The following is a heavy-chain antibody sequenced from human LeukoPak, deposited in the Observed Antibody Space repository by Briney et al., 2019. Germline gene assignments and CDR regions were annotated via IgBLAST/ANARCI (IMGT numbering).Heavy chain of an antibody. CDR2: INPNSGGT. D-gene: IGHD1-26*01. CDR3: ARDLKLPIVGATSYAFDI. CDR1: GYTFTGYY. J-gene: IGHJ3*02. Sequence: APVKVSCKASGYTFTGYYMHWVRQAPGQGLEWMGWINPNSGGTNYAQKFQGRVTMTRDTSISTAYMELSRLRSDDTAVYYCARDLKLPIVGATSYAFDIWGQGTMVTVSS. V-gene: IGHV1-2*02.